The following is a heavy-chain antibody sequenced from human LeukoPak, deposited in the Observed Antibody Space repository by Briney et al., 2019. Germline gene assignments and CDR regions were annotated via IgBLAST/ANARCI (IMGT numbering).Heavy chain of an antibody. CDR2: IKQDGSEK. CDR1: GFIFSRYW. CDR3: ARGISGPHYSDY. Sequence: GGSLRLSCAASGFIFSRYWMIWVRQAPGKGLEWVANIKQDGSEKYYVDSVKGPFTISRDNAKNSLYLQMNSLRAEDTALYYCARGISGPHYSDYWGQGTLVTASS. D-gene: IGHD3-10*01. V-gene: IGHV3-7*03. J-gene: IGHJ4*02.